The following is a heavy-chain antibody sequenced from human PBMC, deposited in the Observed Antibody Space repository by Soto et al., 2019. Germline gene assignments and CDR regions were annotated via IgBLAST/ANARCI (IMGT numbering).Heavy chain of an antibody. CDR1: GYTFTGYY. CDR3: ARLRRPIAYCGGDCYSDFDY. CDR2: INPNSGGT. J-gene: IGHJ4*02. Sequence: QVQLVQSGAEVKKPGASVKVSCKASGYTFTGYYMHWVRQAPGQGLEWMGWINPNSGGTNYAQKFQGWVTMTRDTSISTAYMELSRLRSDDTAVYYCARLRRPIAYCGGDCYSDFDYWGQGTLVTVSS. D-gene: IGHD2-21*02. V-gene: IGHV1-2*04.